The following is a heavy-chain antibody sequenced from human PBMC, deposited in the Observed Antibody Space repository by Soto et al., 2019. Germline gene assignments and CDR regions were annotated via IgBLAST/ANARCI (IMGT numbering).Heavy chain of an antibody. Sequence: GGSLRLSCAASGFTVSSNYMSWVRQAPGKGLEWVSVIYSGGSTYYADSVKVRFTISRDNSKNTLYLQMNSLRAEDTAVYYCARDRVSSSDYYYYMDVWGKGTTVTVSS. CDR3: ARDRVSSSDYYYYMDV. J-gene: IGHJ6*03. CDR1: GFTVSSNY. CDR2: IYSGGST. D-gene: IGHD6-6*01. V-gene: IGHV3-53*01.